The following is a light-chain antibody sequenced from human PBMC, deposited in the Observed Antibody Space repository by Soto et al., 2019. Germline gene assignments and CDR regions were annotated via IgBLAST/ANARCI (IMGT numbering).Light chain of an antibody. CDR3: QQYYITPLT. CDR2: WAS. J-gene: IGKJ4*01. Sequence: DIVMTQSPDSLAVSLGERATINCKSSQSVLYTSNNKNYLAWYQQKPGQPPKLIIYWASTRESGVPDRFSGSGSGTDFTLTISSLQAEDVAVYYCQQYYITPLTFGGGTNVEIK. CDR1: QSVLYTSNNKNY. V-gene: IGKV4-1*01.